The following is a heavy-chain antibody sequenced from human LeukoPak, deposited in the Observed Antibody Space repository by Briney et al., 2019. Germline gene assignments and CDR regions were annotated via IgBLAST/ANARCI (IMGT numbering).Heavy chain of an antibody. D-gene: IGHD3-10*01. CDR1: GYTFAGYH. Sequence: GASVKVSCKASGYTFAGYHMHWVRQAPGQGLEWMGRIDPNSGGTNFAQKFQGRVTVTRDTSISTAYIELSGLRSDDTAVYFCAREGGYGSGSYYRLDTFDVWGQGTMVIVSS. CDR3: AREGGYGSGSYYRLDTFDV. J-gene: IGHJ3*01. CDR2: IDPNSGGT. V-gene: IGHV1-2*06.